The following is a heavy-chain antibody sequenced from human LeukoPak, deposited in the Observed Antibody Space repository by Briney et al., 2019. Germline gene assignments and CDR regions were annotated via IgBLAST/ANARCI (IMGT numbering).Heavy chain of an antibody. D-gene: IGHD3-22*01. V-gene: IGHV3-23*01. CDR1: GFTFSSYA. J-gene: IGHJ4*02. CDR2: TSGSGSST. Sequence: PGGSLRLSCAASGFTFSSYAMSWVRQAPGKGLEWVSTTSGSGSSTYYADSVKGRFTISRDNSKNTLYLQMNSLRAEGTAVYYCATTKWFIGYWGQGTLVTVSS. CDR3: ATTKWFIGY.